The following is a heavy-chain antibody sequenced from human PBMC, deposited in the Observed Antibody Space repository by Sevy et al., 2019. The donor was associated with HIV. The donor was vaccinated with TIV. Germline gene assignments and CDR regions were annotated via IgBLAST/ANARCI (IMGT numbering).Heavy chain of an antibody. CDR2: INQDGSVK. V-gene: IGHV3-7*01. CDR3: VRAIAKDGSF. Sequence: GGSLRLSCVASGFSLNNYWMNWVRQAPGKGLEWVANINQDGSVKYYVDSGRGRFTISRDNARNLVLLQMSSLRVDDSALYYCVRAIAKDGSFWGQGTLVTVSS. D-gene: IGHD6-13*01. J-gene: IGHJ4*02. CDR1: GFSLNNYW.